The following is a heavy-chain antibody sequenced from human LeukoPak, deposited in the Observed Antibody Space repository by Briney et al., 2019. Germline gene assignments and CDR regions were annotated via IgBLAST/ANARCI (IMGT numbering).Heavy chain of an antibody. J-gene: IGHJ4*02. D-gene: IGHD5/OR15-5a*01. CDR1: GFTFSSHA. CDR3: ARVRDVYGQFDY. CDR2: ISDTGGST. V-gene: IGHV3-23*01. Sequence: GGSVRLSCAASGFTFSSHAMSWIRQAPGKGLEWVSAISDTGGSTYYADSVKGRFTISRDNSKNTLYLQMDSLRAEDTAVYYCARVRDVYGQFDYWGQGTLVTVSS.